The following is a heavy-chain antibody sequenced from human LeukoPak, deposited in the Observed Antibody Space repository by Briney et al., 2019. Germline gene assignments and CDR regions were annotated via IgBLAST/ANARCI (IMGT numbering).Heavy chain of an antibody. J-gene: IGHJ4*02. Sequence: GGSLRLSCAASGFTFSSYGMHWVRQAPGKGLEWVAVISYDGSNKYYADSVKGRFTISRDNSKNTLYLQMNSLRAEDTAVYYCAKKRWEGVDYWGQGTLVTVSS. D-gene: IGHD1-26*01. V-gene: IGHV3-30*18. CDR3: AKKRWEGVDY. CDR2: ISYDGSNK. CDR1: GFTFSSYG.